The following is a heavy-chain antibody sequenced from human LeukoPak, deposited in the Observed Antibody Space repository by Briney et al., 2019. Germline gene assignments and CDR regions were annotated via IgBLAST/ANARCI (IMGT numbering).Heavy chain of an antibody. CDR3: ARASGYDVFDY. CDR2: ISGSGGST. V-gene: IGHV3-23*01. Sequence: SGGSLRLSCAASGFTFSSYAMSWVREAPGKGLDWVSAISGSGGSTYYADSVKGRFTISRDNSKNTLYLQMNSLRAEDTAVYYCARASGYDVFDYWGQGTLVTVSS. D-gene: IGHD5-12*01. CDR1: GFTFSSYA. J-gene: IGHJ4*02.